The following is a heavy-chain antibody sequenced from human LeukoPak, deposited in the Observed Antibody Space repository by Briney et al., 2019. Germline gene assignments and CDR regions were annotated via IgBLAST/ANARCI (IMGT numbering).Heavy chain of an antibody. D-gene: IGHD5-18*01. CDR3: ASDRSLYTSMVDY. CDR1: GYNFSNYG. CDR2: ISGYNGNT. Sequence: GASVKVSCKASGYNFSNYGISWVRQAPGQGLEWIGWISGYNGNTNYAQKLQGRVTMTTDTSTTTAYMELRSLRSDDTAVYYCASDRSLYTSMVDYWGQGTLVTVSS. J-gene: IGHJ4*02. V-gene: IGHV1-18*01.